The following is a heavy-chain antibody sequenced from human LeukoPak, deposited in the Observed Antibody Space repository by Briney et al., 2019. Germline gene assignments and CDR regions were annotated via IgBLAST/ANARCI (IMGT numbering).Heavy chain of an antibody. J-gene: IGHJ6*02. CDR1: GGSISSYY. Sequence: SETLSLTCTVSGGSISSYYWSWIRQPPGKGLEWIGYIYYSGSTNYNPSLKSRVTISVDTSKNQFSLKLSSVTAADTAVYYCAREIAAAGRYYYYGMDVWGQGTTVTVSS. V-gene: IGHV4-59*01. CDR2: IYYSGST. CDR3: AREIAAAGRYYYYGMDV. D-gene: IGHD6-13*01.